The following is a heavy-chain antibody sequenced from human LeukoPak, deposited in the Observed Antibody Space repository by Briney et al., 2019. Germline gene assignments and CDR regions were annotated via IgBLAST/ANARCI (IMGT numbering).Heavy chain of an antibody. D-gene: IGHD1-26*01. V-gene: IGHV1-2*02. CDR2: INPNSGGT. J-gene: IGHJ3*02. CDR1: GGTFSSYA. CDR3: AGGWELLYDAFDI. Sequence: ASVKVSCKASGGTFSSYAISWVRQAPGQGLEWMGWINPNSGGTNYAQKFQGRVTMTRDTSISTAYMELSRLRSDDTAVYYCAGGWELLYDAFDIWGQGTMVTVSS.